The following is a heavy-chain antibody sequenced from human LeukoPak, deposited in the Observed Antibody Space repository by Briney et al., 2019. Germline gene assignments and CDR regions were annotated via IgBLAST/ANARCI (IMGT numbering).Heavy chain of an antibody. CDR1: GFTFVNYT. J-gene: IGHJ4*02. CDR2: ISGSGGST. D-gene: IGHD6-19*01. CDR3: AKTGAVAVMGY. Sequence: AGGSLRLSCAASGFTFVNYTMNWVRQAPGKGLEWVSAISGSGGSTYYADSVKGRFTISRDNSKNTLYLQMNSLRAEDTAVYYCAKTGAVAVMGYWGQGTLVTVSS. V-gene: IGHV3-23*01.